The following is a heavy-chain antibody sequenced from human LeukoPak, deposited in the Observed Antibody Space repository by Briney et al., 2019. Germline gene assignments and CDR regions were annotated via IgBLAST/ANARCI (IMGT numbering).Heavy chain of an antibody. CDR2: INPISGGT. V-gene: IGHV1-2*02. CDR1: GYTFTGYY. CDR3: AREDGSFDY. J-gene: IGHJ4*02. Sequence: ASVKVSCKSSGYTFTGYYIHWVRQAPGQGLEWMGWINPISGGTNYAVKFQGRVTTTRDTSINTAYMEVTRLTSDDTAVYYCAREDGSFDYWGQGTLVIVSS. D-gene: IGHD5-24*01.